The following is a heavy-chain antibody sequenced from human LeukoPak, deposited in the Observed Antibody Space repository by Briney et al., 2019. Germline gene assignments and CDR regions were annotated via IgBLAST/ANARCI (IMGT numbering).Heavy chain of an antibody. CDR3: ARGVEPLAANTLAY. CDR1: GFTVITND. CDR2: LYSDGNT. Sequence: GGSLRLSCAASGFTVITNDMTWVRLAPGKGLEWVSVLYSDGNTKYADSVQGRFTISRDNSKNTLYLEMNSLSPDDTAVYYCARGVEPLAANTLAYWGQGTLVTVSS. J-gene: IGHJ4*02. D-gene: IGHD1-14*01. V-gene: IGHV3-53*01.